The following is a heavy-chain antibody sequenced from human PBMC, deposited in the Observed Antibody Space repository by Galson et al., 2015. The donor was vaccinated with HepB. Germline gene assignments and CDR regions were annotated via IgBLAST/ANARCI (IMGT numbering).Heavy chain of an antibody. V-gene: IGHV3-48*01. Sequence: SLRLSCAASGFTFSSYSMNWVRQAPGKGLEWVSYISSSSSTIYYADSVKGRFTISRDNAKNSLYLQMNSLRAEDTAVYYCARDSPGFDWLPFFDAFDIWGQGTMVTVSS. CDR3: ARDSPGFDWLPFFDAFDI. D-gene: IGHD3-9*01. J-gene: IGHJ3*02. CDR1: GFTFSSYS. CDR2: ISSSSSTI.